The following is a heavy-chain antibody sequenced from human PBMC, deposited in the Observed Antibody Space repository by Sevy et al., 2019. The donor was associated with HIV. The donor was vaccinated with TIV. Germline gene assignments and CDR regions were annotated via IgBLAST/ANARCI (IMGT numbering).Heavy chain of an antibody. Sequence: GGSLRLSCAASGFTFSDFAMSWVRQAPGKVLEWVSAISGSGTKTYYSDSVRGRFTISRDNSKNTQYLQMSSLRTEDTAVYYCAARKDDFDCWGQGTLVTVSS. CDR2: ISGSGTKT. D-gene: IGHD2-15*01. V-gene: IGHV3-23*01. CDR1: GFTFSDFA. CDR3: AARKDDFDC. J-gene: IGHJ4*02.